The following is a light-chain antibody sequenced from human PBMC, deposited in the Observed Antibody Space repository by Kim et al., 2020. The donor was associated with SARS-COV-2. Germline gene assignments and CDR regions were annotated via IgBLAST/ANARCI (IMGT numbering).Light chain of an antibody. Sequence: AIPMTQSPSSLSASVGDRVTITCRASQGIRNDLGWYQQKPGRAPNLLIYATSTLQSGVPSRFSGSGSGTDFTLTISSLQPEDVATYYCLQDYDYPLTFGGGTKVDIK. J-gene: IGKJ4*01. CDR3: LQDYDYPLT. CDR2: ATS. CDR1: QGIRND. V-gene: IGKV1-6*01.